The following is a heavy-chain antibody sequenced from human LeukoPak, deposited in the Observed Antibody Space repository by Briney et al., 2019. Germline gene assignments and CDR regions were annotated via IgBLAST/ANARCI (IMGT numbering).Heavy chain of an antibody. CDR2: IYYSGST. CDR3: ARLKIDSYYMDV. V-gene: IGHV4-34*01. Sequence: SETLSLTCAVYGGSFSGYYWSWIRQPPGKGLEWIGSIYYSGSTYYNPSLKSRVTISVDTSKNQFSLKLSSVTAADTAVYYCARLKIDSYYMDVWGKGTTVTVSS. CDR1: GGSFSGYY. D-gene: IGHD2-21*01. J-gene: IGHJ6*03.